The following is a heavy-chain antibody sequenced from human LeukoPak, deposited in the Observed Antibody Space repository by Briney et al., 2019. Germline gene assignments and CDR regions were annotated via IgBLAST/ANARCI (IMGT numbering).Heavy chain of an antibody. CDR1: GFNFNTYA. Sequence: GGSLRLSCAASGFNFNTYAMSWVRQAPGKGLEWVSSVTSSGDDTFYADSVQGRFTISRDNAKNSLSLQVDSLRADDTAVYFCARRGNTDSWTVLIDYWGQGTLVTVSS. V-gene: IGHV3-23*01. CDR3: ARRGNTDSWTVLIDY. CDR2: VTSSGDDT. J-gene: IGHJ4*02. D-gene: IGHD3/OR15-3a*01.